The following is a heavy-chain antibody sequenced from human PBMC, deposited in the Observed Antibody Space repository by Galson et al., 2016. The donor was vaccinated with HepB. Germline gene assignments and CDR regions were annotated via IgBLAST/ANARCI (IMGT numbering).Heavy chain of an antibody. Sequence: SETLSLTCTVSGGSIRSYFWNWIRQSPGKGLEWIAYVSHNGDASHNPSLQSRVTISVDTSENQFSLRLSSVTAADTAVYYCARDAGSGRSFYGLDVWGQGTTVTVSS. CDR3: ARDAGSGRSFYGLDV. J-gene: IGHJ6*02. V-gene: IGHV4-59*01. D-gene: IGHD3-10*01. CDR1: GGSIRSYF. CDR2: VSHNGDA.